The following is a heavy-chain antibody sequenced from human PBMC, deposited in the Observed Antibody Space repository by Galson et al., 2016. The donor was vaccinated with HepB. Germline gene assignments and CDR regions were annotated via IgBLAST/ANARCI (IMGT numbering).Heavy chain of an antibody. CDR3: ARRRDGMDV. Sequence: QSGAEVKKPGEPLKISCSTSGYNFATYWIGWVRQMPGKGLEWMGIMYPDDSDTRYSPSFQGQVTFSADKSISTAYLQWSSLKASDTAMYYCARRRDGMDVWGQGTTVIVSS. J-gene: IGHJ6*01. CDR2: MYPDDSDT. V-gene: IGHV5-51*01. CDR1: GYNFATYW.